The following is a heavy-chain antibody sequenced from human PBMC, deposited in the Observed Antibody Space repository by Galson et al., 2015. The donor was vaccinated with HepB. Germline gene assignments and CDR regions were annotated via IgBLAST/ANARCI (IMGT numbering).Heavy chain of an antibody. V-gene: IGHV3-23*01. D-gene: IGHD1-26*01. CDR2: INVNLDAT. CDR1: GFTFSSYA. CDR3: AKGTRSGNYYFDL. J-gene: IGHJ4*02. Sequence: SLRLSCAASGFTFSSYAMTWVRQAPGRGLERISGINVNLDATYYADSVKGRFTISRDNFQNTLYLQMNSLRAEDTAVYYCAKGTRSGNYYFDLWGQGTLVTVSS.